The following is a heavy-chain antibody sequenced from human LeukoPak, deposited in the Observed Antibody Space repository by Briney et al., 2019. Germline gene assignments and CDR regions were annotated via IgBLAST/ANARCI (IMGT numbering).Heavy chain of an antibody. CDR1: GVSLNTYF. V-gene: IGHV4-59*01. CDR3: VSQLGGTTFH. D-gene: IGHD1/OR15-1a*01. J-gene: IGHJ4*02. CDR2: VYYNGIT. Sequence: SETLSLTCTVSGVSLNTYFWSWIRQPPGKGLEWIGYVYYNGITNYNPSLKSRVSISLDTSKNQFSLRLNSVTAAETAVYYCVSQLGGTTFHWGQGTLVTVSS.